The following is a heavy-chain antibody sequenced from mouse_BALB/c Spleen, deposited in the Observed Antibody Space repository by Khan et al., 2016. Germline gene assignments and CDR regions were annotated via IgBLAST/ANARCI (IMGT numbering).Heavy chain of an antibody. CDR3: ARTWDCGSSCPMGY. J-gene: IGHJ4*01. Sequence: EVQLQESGPGLVKPSQSLFLTCTVTGYSITSDYAWNWIRQFPGNKLEWMGYISYSGSTSYNPSLKSRISITRDTSKNQFFLQLNSVTSEDTATYYCARTWDCGSSCPMGYWGQGTTVTVSS. CDR2: ISYSGST. V-gene: IGHV3-2*02. D-gene: IGHD1-1*01. CDR1: GYSITSDYA.